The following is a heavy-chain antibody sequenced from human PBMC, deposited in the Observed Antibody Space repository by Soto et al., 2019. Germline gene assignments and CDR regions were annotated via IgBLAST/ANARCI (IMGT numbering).Heavy chain of an antibody. CDR3: AKAFCTGTSCYLLHY. J-gene: IGHJ4*02. V-gene: IGHV3-23*01. D-gene: IGHD2-2*01. Sequence: GVLRLSCAASGFTFSNYAMNWVRQAPGKGLEWVSGISSSGGSTYYADSVKGRFTISRDNSKNTLYLQMNSLRGEDTALYYCAKAFCTGTSCYLLHYWGQGTLVTVSS. CDR1: GFTFSNYA. CDR2: ISSSGGST.